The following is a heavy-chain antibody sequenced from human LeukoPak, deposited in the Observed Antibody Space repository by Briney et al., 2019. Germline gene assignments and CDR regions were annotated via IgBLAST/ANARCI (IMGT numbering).Heavy chain of an antibody. V-gene: IGHV1-69*13. D-gene: IGHD5-18*01. CDR2: IIPIFGTA. J-gene: IGHJ6*03. Sequence: ASVKVSCKASGGTFSSYAISWVRQAPGQGLEWMGGIIPIFGTANYAQKFQGRVTITADESTSTAYMELRNVRSEDTAVYYCAREGVTEDRPRDYFYYYMDVWGKGTTVTVSS. CDR1: GGTFSSYA. CDR3: AREGVTEDRPRDYFYYYMDV.